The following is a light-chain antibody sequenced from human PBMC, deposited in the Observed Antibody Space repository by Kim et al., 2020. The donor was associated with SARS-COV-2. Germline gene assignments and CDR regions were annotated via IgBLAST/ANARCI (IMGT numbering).Light chain of an antibody. Sequence: RRTATLPRTGNTKNVGNQGAAWLQKHQGHPPKLLSYRNNNRPSGISDRFSASRSGNTASLTITGLQPEDEADYYCSAWDDSLSTWVFGEGTQLTVL. V-gene: IGLV10-54*04. J-gene: IGLJ3*02. CDR2: RNN. CDR1: TKNVGNQG. CDR3: SAWDDSLSTWV.